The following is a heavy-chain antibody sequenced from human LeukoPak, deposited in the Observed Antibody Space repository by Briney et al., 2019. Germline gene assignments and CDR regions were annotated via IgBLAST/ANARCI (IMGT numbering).Heavy chain of an antibody. J-gene: IGHJ4*02. Sequence: ASVEVSCKASGYTFTSYDINWVRQAPGQGLEWMGWISAYNGNTNYAQKLQGRVTMTTDTSTSTAYMELRSLRSDDTAVYYCARKYCSSTSCSDELDDYWGQGTLVTVSS. CDR1: GYTFTSYD. V-gene: IGHV1-18*01. D-gene: IGHD2-2*01. CDR2: ISAYNGNT. CDR3: ARKYCSSTSCSDELDDY.